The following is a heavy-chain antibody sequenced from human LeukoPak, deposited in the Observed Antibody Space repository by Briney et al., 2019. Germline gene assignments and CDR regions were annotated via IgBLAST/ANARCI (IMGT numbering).Heavy chain of an antibody. V-gene: IGHV1-18*01. D-gene: IGHD3-9*01. CDR1: GYTFTSYG. J-gene: IGHJ5*02. Sequence: ASVKVSCKASGYTFTSYGISWVRQAPGQGLEWMGWISAYNGNTNYAQKLQGRVTMTTDTSTSTAYMELRSLRSDDTAVYYCARFSYYDILTGYPNWFDPWGQGTLVTVSS. CDR2: ISAYNGNT. CDR3: ARFSYYDILTGYPNWFDP.